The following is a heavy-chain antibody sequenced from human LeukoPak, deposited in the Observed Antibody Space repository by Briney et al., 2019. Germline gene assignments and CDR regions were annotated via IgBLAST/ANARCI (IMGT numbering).Heavy chain of an antibody. Sequence: SETLSLTCAVSGYSISSGYYWGWIRQPPGKGLEWIGSIYHSGSTYYNPSLKSRVTISVDTSKNQFSLKLSSVTAADTAVYYCARGGYCSSTSCYEVLWFDPWGQGTLVTVSS. CDR1: GYSISSGYY. D-gene: IGHD2-2*01. CDR3: ARGGYCSSTSCYEVLWFDP. CDR2: IYHSGST. J-gene: IGHJ5*02. V-gene: IGHV4-38-2*01.